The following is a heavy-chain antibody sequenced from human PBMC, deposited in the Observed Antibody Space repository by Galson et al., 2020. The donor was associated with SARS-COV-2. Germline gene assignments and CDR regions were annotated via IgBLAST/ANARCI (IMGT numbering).Heavy chain of an antibody. CDR2: ISSSGSTI. CDR3: ARCLVRGDYDFWSGYQQGVQYGMAV. V-gene: IGHV3-48*03. J-gene: IGHJ6*02. D-gene: IGHD3-3*01. Sequence: TGGSLRLSCAASGFTFSSYEMNWVRQAPGKGLEWVSYISSSGSTIYYADSVKGRFTISRDNAKNSLYLQMNSLRAEDTAVYYCARCLVRGDYDFWSGYQQGVQYGMAVWGQGTTVTVS. CDR1: GFTFSSYE.